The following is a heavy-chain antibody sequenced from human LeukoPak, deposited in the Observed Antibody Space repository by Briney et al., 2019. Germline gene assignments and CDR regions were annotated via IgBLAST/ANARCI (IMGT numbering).Heavy chain of an antibody. CDR3: AKDSRGYPQYYFDY. J-gene: IGHJ4*02. CDR1: GFTFDDYA. D-gene: IGHD3-22*01. CDR2: ISWNSGSI. V-gene: IGHV3-9*01. Sequence: GRSLRLSCAASGFTFDDYAMHWVRQAPGKGLEWVSGISWNSGSIGYADSVKGRFTISRDNAKNSLYLQMNSLRAEDTALYYCAKDSRGYPQYYFDYWGQGTLVTVSS.